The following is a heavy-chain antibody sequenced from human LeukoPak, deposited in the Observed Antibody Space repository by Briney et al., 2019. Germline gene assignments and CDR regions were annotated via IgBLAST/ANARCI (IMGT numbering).Heavy chain of an antibody. CDR1: GFTLSDYG. Sequence: GGSLRLSCVGSGFTLSDYGMHWVRQAPGKGLEWVAVISYDGSTKIYADSVKGRFTISRDISKNAVYLQMNSLRAEDTAVYYCARDSYGDANFDSWGQGTLVTVSS. D-gene: IGHD4-17*01. CDR2: ISYDGSTK. V-gene: IGHV3-30*03. CDR3: ARDSYGDANFDS. J-gene: IGHJ4*02.